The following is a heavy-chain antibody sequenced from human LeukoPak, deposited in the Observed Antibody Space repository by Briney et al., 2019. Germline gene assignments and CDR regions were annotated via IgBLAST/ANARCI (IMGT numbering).Heavy chain of an antibody. D-gene: IGHD6-13*01. Sequence: PGGSLRLSCAASGFTFSSYGMHWVRQAPGKGLEWVAFTSYDGSNKYYADSVKGRFTISRDNSKNTLYLQMNSLRAEDTAVYYCAKDLRYSSSWDDWGYYFDYWGQGTLVTVSS. V-gene: IGHV3-30*18. CDR2: TSYDGSNK. CDR3: AKDLRYSSSWDDWGYYFDY. CDR1: GFTFSSYG. J-gene: IGHJ4*02.